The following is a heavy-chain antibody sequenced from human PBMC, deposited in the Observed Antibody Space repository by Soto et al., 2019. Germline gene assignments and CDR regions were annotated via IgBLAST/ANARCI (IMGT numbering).Heavy chain of an antibody. CDR2: LYSGGST. D-gene: IGHD1-26*01. J-gene: IGHJ4*02. Sequence: EVKLVESGGGLVQPGGSLRLSCAASGFTVSDYYMTWVRQAPGKGLEWVSLLYSGGSTIYADSVKGRVTISRDSSKNTLYLQMNSLRVEDTAVYYCARATVGASDFGFESRGQGTLVTVSS. CDR1: GFTVSDYY. V-gene: IGHV3-53*01. CDR3: ARATVGASDFGFES.